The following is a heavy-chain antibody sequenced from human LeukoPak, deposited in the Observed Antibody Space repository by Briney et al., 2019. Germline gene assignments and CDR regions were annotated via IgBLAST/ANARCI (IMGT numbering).Heavy chain of an antibody. J-gene: IGHJ4*02. CDR1: GVTISSYY. Sequence: SETLSLTCTLSGVTISSYYWSWIRQPPGKGLEWIGYIYYSGTTYYSPSLKSRVTISVDTSKNQFSLRLNSVTAADTAVYYCARGCGGSCYGAFDSWGQGTLVTVSS. V-gene: IGHV4-59*01. D-gene: IGHD2-15*01. CDR3: ARGCGGSCYGAFDS. CDR2: IYYSGTT.